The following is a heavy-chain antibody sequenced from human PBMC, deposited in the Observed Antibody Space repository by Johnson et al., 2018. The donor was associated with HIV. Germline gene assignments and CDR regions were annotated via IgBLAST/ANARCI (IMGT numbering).Heavy chain of an antibody. CDR2: ISSDGSST. D-gene: IGHD2-15*01. CDR1: GFTFSTLW. J-gene: IGHJ3*02. Sequence: VQLVESGGGVVQPGGSLRLSCAASGFTFSTLWMHWVRQAPGKGLVWVARISSDGSSTTYADSVKGRFTISRDNAKNTLYLQMNSLRAEDTAVYYCAKTPRGHAFDIWGQGTMVTVSS. V-gene: IGHV3-74*02. CDR3: AKTPRGHAFDI.